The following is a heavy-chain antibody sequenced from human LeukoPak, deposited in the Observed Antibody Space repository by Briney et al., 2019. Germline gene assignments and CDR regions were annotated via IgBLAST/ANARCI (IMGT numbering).Heavy chain of an antibody. V-gene: IGHV3-23*01. J-gene: IGHJ4*02. Sequence: GGSMRLSCAAPGFTFSDYAMSWVRQAPGKGLEWLSVISGGSSGSTYYADSVTGRFTVSRDNSKNTLYLQMNSLRVEDTAVYYCAKAGMTRFDYWGQGIMVTVSS. CDR2: ISGGSSGST. D-gene: IGHD1-20*01. CDR1: GFTFSDYA. CDR3: AKAGMTRFDY.